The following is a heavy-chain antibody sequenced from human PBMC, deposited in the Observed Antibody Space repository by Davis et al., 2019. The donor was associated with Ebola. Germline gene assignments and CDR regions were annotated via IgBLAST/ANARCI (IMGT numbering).Heavy chain of an antibody. CDR1: GYTFTSYA. J-gene: IGHJ4*02. V-gene: IGHV1-2*02. CDR2: INPNSGGT. Sequence: ASVKVSCKASGYTFTSYAMHWVRQAPGQGLEWMGWINPNSGGTNYAQKFQGRVTMTRDTSISTAYMELSRLRSDDTAVYYCARGERTTPYYFDYWGQGTLVTVSS. D-gene: IGHD1-1*01. CDR3: ARGERTTPYYFDY.